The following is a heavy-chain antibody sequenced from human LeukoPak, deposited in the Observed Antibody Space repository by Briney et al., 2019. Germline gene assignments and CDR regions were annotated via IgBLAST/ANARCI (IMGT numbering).Heavy chain of an antibody. D-gene: IGHD2-2*01. CDR3: AYLLDSVVPAAP. J-gene: IGHJ5*02. V-gene: IGHV3-23*01. Sequence: PGGSLRLSCAASGFTFSSYAMSWVRQAPGKGLERVSAISGSGGSTYYADSVKGRFTISRDISKNTLYLQMNSLRAEDTAVYYCAYLLDSVVPAAPGGQGTLVTVSS. CDR1: GFTFSSYA. CDR2: ISGSGGST.